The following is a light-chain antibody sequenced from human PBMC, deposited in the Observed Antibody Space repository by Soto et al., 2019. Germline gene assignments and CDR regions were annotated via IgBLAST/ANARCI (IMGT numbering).Light chain of an antibody. CDR1: QSIISTY. J-gene: IGKJ4*01. Sequence: EIVLTQSPGTLSLSPGERATLSCRASQSIISTYLDWYQQKPGQAPRLLIYGASSRATGIPDRFSGSGSGTDFTLTISRLEAEDFAVYYCHQYGRLPLTFGGGTKGEIK. CDR2: GAS. V-gene: IGKV3-20*01. CDR3: HQYGRLPLT.